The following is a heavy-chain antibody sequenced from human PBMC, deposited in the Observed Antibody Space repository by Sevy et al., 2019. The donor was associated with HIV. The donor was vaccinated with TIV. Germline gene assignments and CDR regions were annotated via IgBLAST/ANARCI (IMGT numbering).Heavy chain of an antibody. CDR2: IKQDESEK. CDR3: ARGNSGSFDX. V-gene: IGHV3-7*04. Sequence: GGSLRLSCAASGFSFSHYWMHWVRQAPGKGLEWVXNIKQDESEKYYVASVKGRFTISRDNAKNSVYLQMNSLIPEDTAIYYCARGNSGSFDXWGQGTLVTVSS. J-gene: IGHJ4*02. CDR1: GFSFSHYW. D-gene: IGHD6-19*01.